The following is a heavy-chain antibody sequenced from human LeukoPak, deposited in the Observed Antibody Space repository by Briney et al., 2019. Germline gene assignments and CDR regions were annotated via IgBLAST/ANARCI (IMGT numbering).Heavy chain of an antibody. J-gene: IGHJ3*02. CDR1: GFTFSSYS. Sequence: PGGSLRLSCAAPGFTFSSYSMNWVRQAPGKGLEWVSSISSSSSYIYYADSVKGRSTISRDNAKNSLYLQMNSLRAEDTAVYYCARDKTYYYDSSGYYYGPDAFDIWGQGTMVTVSS. CDR3: ARDKTYYYDSSGYYYGPDAFDI. CDR2: ISSSSSYI. D-gene: IGHD3-22*01. V-gene: IGHV3-21*01.